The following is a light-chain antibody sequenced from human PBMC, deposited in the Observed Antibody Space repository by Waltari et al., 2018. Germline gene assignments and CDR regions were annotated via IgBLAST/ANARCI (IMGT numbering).Light chain of an antibody. CDR1: QSISND. V-gene: IGKV1-39*01. CDR3: QQSYSTHYT. J-gene: IGKJ2*01. CDR2: GAS. Sequence: DIQMTQSPSSLSASVGDRVTITCRESQSISNDLSWYQQKPGRAPNLLISGASSLQSGVPSRFSGSASGTDFTLTISSLQPEDFATYYCQQSYSTHYTFGQGTKLEIK.